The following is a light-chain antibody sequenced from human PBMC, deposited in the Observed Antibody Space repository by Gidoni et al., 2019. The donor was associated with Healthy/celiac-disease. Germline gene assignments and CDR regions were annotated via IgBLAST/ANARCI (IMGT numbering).Light chain of an antibody. CDR2: KAS. Sequence: DIQMSHPPSTLSASVGDRVTITCRASQSISSWFAWYQQKPGKAPKLLIYKASSLESGVPSRFSGSGSGTEFTLTISSLQPDDFATYYCQQYNSNSGTFGQGTKVEIK. CDR1: QSISSW. J-gene: IGKJ1*01. CDR3: QQYNSNSGT. V-gene: IGKV1-5*03.